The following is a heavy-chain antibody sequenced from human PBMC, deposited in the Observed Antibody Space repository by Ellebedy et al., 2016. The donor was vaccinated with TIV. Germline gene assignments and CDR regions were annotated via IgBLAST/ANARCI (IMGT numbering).Heavy chain of an antibody. D-gene: IGHD4-23*01. Sequence: SETLSLTCAVYGGSFRGYYWSWIRQPPGKGLEWIGEINHSGSTNYIKSRVTISLDTSKNQFSLKLTSVTAADTAVYYCARGLPKLMSAFDIWGQGTMVTVSS. J-gene: IGHJ3*02. CDR2: INHSGST. CDR3: ARGLPKLMSAFDI. CDR1: GGSFRGYY. V-gene: IGHV4-34*01.